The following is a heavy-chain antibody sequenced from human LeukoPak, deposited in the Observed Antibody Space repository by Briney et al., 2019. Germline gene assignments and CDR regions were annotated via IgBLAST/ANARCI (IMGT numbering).Heavy chain of an antibody. D-gene: IGHD2-2*01. V-gene: IGHV4-38-2*01. Sequence: PSETLSLTCAVSGYSISSGYYWGWIRQPPGKGLEWIGSIYHSGSNYYNPSLKSRVTISVDTSKNQFSLKLSSVTAADTAVYYCARGRTCSSTSCSYYYYYYYMDVWGKGTTVTVSS. J-gene: IGHJ6*03. CDR3: ARGRTCSSTSCSYYYYYYYMDV. CDR1: GYSISSGYY. CDR2: IYHSGSN.